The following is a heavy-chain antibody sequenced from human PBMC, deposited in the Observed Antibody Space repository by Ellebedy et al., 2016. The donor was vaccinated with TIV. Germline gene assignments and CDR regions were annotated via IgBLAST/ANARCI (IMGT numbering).Heavy chain of an antibody. CDR3: ASFYSGSYYGY. J-gene: IGHJ4*02. CDR2: INHSGST. V-gene: IGHV4-34*01. Sequence: GSLRLXXAVYGGSFSGYYWSWIRQPPGKGLEWIGEINHSGSTNYNPSLKSRVTISVDTSKNQFSLKLSSVTAADTAVYYCASFYSGSYYGYWGQGTLVTVSS. CDR1: GGSFSGYY. D-gene: IGHD1-26*01.